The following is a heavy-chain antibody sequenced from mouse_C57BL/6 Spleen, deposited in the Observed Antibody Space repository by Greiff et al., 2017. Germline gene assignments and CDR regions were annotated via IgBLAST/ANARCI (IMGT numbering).Heavy chain of an antibody. CDR3: ARDYGYGLDY. Sequence: VQRVESGPELVKPGASVKISCKASGYAFSSSWMNWVKQRPGKGLEWIGRIYPGDGDTNYNGKFKGKATLTADKSSSTAYMQLSSLTSEDSAVYFCARDYGYGLDYWGQGTSVTVSS. CDR1: GYAFSSSW. V-gene: IGHV1-82*01. D-gene: IGHD2-2*01. CDR2: IYPGDGDT. J-gene: IGHJ4*01.